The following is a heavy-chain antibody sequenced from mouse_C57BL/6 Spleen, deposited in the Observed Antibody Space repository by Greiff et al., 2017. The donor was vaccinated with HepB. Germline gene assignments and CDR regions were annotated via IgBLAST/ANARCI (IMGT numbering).Heavy chain of an antibody. Sequence: QVQLQQPGAELVMPGASVKLSCKASGYTFTSYWMHWVKQRPGQGLEWIGEIDPSDSYTNYNQKFKGESTLTVDKSSSTAYMQLSSLTSEDSAVYYCARGGNGYFDVWGTGTTVTVSS. V-gene: IGHV1-69*01. J-gene: IGHJ1*03. CDR2: IDPSDSYT. CDR3: ARGGNGYFDV. CDR1: GYTFTSYW.